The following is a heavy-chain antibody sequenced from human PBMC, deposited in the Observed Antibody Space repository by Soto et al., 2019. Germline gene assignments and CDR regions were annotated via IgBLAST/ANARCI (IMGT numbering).Heavy chain of an antibody. V-gene: IGHV4-4*07. J-gene: IGHJ2*01. CDR1: SGSISSYY. CDR3: ARSFVSVPTPPHWYFDL. D-gene: IGHD4-17*01. CDR2: MYVSGST. Sequence: SETLSLTCTVSSGSISSYYWNWIRQPAGKGLEWVGRMYVSGSTNYNPSLKSRVTMSLDTSKNQLSLKLSSMTAADTAVYYCARSFVSVPTPPHWYFDLWGRGTLVTVSS.